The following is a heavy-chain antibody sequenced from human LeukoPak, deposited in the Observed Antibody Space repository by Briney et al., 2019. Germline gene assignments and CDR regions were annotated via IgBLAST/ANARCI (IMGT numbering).Heavy chain of an antibody. CDR2: IYDSGST. J-gene: IGHJ4*02. Sequence: SETLSLTCTVSGDSITSYHWSWIRQPAGKGLEWIGRIYDSGSTNYNPSLKSRLTMSVDTSKNQFSLKLNSVTAADTAVYFCARDWAGFGELDYWGRGTLVTVSS. CDR1: GDSITSYH. D-gene: IGHD3-10*01. V-gene: IGHV4-4*07. CDR3: ARDWAGFGELDY.